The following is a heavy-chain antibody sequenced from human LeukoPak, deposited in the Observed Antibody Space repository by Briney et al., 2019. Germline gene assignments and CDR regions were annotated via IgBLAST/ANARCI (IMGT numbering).Heavy chain of an antibody. CDR2: INPNSGGT. CDR1: GYTFTVYY. J-gene: IGHJ6*02. Sequence: VASVKVSCKASGYTFTVYYIYWVRQTPGQGLEWMGWINPNSGGTNYAQKFQGRVTMTRDTSISTAYMELRSLRSDDTAVYYCARLVVPAAMNGMDVWGQGTTVTVSS. D-gene: IGHD2-2*01. CDR3: ARLVVPAAMNGMDV. V-gene: IGHV1-2*02.